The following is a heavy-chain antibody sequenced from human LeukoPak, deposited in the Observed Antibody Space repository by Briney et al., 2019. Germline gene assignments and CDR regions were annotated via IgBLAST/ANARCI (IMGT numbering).Heavy chain of an antibody. CDR3: ARHRLPLRRSGYYGGWFDP. D-gene: IGHD3-3*01. CDR1: GGSISSSSYY. V-gene: IGHV4-39*01. J-gene: IGHJ5*02. CDR2: IYYSGST. Sequence: TSETLSLTCTVSGGSISSSSYYWGWIRQPPGKGLEWIGSIYYSGSTYYNPSLKSRVTISVDTSKNQFSLKLSSVTAADTAVYYCARHRLPLRRSGYYGGWFDPWGQGTLVTVSS.